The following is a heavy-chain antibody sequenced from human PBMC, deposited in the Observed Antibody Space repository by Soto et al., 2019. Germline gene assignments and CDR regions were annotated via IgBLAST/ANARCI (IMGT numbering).Heavy chain of an antibody. D-gene: IGHD6-13*01. CDR3: VPSITASGLNWLDP. CDR2: IFANGHT. V-gene: IGHV4-4*07. Sequence: QLQLQESGPGLVKASETLSLTCIGSGGSISEKYWNWFRQPPGKGLEWMGHIFANGHTDYNPSLKSRVTMSVDASKIQFSLRLTSMTAADTAVYYCVPSITASGLNWLDPWGRRTLVTVSS. CDR1: GGSISEKY. J-gene: IGHJ5*02.